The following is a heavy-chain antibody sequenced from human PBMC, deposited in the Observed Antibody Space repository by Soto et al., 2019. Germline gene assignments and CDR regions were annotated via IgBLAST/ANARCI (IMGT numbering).Heavy chain of an antibody. CDR1: GGSFSSYA. V-gene: IGHV1-69*01. J-gene: IGHJ6*02. D-gene: IGHD3-22*01. CDR3: ARPNYDTSGYSARRFYSYGRDV. CDR2: IIPIFGTT. Sequence: VQLVQAGAEVKKPRSSVTVSCKASGGSFSSYAISWVRQAPGQGLEWMGGIIPIFGTTDYAQKFQGRVTIIADESTATAYMERSSLSSEGTAVYYCARPNYDTSGYSARRFYSYGRDVWGQGTTVTVSS.